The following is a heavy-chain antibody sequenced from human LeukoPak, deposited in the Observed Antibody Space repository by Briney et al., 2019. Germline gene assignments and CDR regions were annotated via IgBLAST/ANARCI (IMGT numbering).Heavy chain of an antibody. CDR2: IYYSGST. Sequence: SETLSLTCTVSGGSISSYYWSWIRQPPGKGLEWIGYIYYSGSTNYNPSLKSRVTISVDTSKNQFSPKLSSVTAADTAVYYCARVGHYYDSSGYYTSDAFDIWGQGTMVTVSS. CDR3: ARVGHYYDSSGYYTSDAFDI. CDR1: GGSISSYY. J-gene: IGHJ3*02. V-gene: IGHV4-59*01. D-gene: IGHD3-22*01.